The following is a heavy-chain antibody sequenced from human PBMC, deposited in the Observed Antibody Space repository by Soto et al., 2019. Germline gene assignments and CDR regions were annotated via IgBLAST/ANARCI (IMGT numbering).Heavy chain of an antibody. CDR1: GGTFSSYA. CDR2: IIPIFGTA. Sequence: QVQLVQSGAEVKKPGSSMKVSCKASGGTFSSYAISWVRQAPGQGLEWMGGIIPIFGTANYAQKFQGRVTINADEATSTADMELSSLRSEDTAVYYCARALGCGGSRPLHRPLDYWGQGTLVTVSS. CDR3: ARALGCGGSRPLHRPLDY. J-gene: IGHJ4*02. V-gene: IGHV1-69*12. D-gene: IGHD2-15*01.